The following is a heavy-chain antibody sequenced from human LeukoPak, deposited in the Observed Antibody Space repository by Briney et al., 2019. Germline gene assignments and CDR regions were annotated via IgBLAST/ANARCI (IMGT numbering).Heavy chain of an antibody. D-gene: IGHD4-17*01. CDR2: INPNSGGT. CDR1: GYTFTGYY. V-gene: IGHV1-2*02. J-gene: IGHJ4*02. CDR3: ANDYGDYNHLYDY. Sequence: ASVKVSCKASGYTFTGYYMHWVRQAPGQGLEWVGWINPNSGGTNYAQKFQGRVTMTRDTSISTAYMELSRLRSDDTAVYYCANDYGDYNHLYDYWGQGTLVTVSS.